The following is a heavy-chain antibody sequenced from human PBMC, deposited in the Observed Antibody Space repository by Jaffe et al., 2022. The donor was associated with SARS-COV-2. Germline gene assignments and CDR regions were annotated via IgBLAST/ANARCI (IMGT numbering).Heavy chain of an antibody. CDR2: ISYDEDKT. J-gene: IGHJ4*02. CDR1: GLFFSKSA. D-gene: IGHD6-19*01. V-gene: IGHV3-30-3*01. CDR3: ARAPPSRGWSPFDS. Sequence: QVQLVESGGGVVQPGRSLRLSCEASGLFFSKSAMHWVRQTPGKGLEWVAFISYDEDKTYYADSVKGRFTLSRDNSQNTVYLQMNSLRIADTAIYYCARAPPSRGWSPFDSWGRGTLVTVSS.